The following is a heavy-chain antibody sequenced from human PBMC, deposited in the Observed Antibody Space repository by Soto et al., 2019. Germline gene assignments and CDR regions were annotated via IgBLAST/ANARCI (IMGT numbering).Heavy chain of an antibody. V-gene: IGHV3-33*01. CDR3: ARVRAFLGLPHYYYYYGMDV. CDR1: GFTFSSYG. CDR2: IWYDGSNK. Sequence: PGGSLRLSCAASGFTFSSYGMHWVRQAPGKGLEWVAVIWYDGSNKYYADSVKGRFTISRDNSKNTLYLQMNSLRAEDTAVYYCARVRAFLGLPHYYYYYGMDVWGQGTTVTVSS. D-gene: IGHD3-16*01. J-gene: IGHJ6*02.